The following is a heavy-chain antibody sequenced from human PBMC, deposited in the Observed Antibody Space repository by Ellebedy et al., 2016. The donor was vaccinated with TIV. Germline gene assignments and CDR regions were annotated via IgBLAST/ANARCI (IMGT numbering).Heavy chain of an antibody. CDR1: GYTFTSYY. V-gene: IGHV1-18*04. D-gene: IGHD6-19*01. CDR3: AREDGSGWYDY. J-gene: IGHJ4*02. Sequence: AASVKVSCKASGYTFTSYYMHWVRQAHGQGLEWMGWISAYNGNTNYAQKLQGRVTMTTDTSTSTAYMELKSLRSDDTAVYYCAREDGSGWYDYWGQGTLVTVSS. CDR2: ISAYNGNT.